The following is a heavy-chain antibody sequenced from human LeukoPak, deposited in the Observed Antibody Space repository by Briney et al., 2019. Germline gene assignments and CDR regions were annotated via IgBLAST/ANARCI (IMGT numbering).Heavy chain of an antibody. CDR2: ISWNSGSI. V-gene: IGHV3-9*01. J-gene: IGHJ4*02. CDR1: GFTFDDYA. CDR3: AKTITIAAAGNDY. D-gene: IGHD6-13*01. Sequence: GGSLRLSCAASGFTFDDYAMHWVRQAPGKGLEWVSGISWNSGSIGYADSVKGRFTISRDNSKNTLYLQMNSLRAEDTAVYYCAKTITIAAAGNDYWGQGTLVTVSS.